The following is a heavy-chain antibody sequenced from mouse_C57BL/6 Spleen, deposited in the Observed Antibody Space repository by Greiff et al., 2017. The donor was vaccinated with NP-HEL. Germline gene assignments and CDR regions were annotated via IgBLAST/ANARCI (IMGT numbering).Heavy chain of an antibody. CDR1: GYTFTDYY. Sequence: EVQLQQSGPELVKPGASVKISCKASGYTFTDYYMNWVKQSHGKSLEWIGDINPNNGGTSYNQKFKGKATLTVDKSSSTAYMELRSLTSEDSAVYYCARHGDYDATWDFDVWGTGTTVTVSS. CDR2: INPNNGGT. V-gene: IGHV1-26*01. CDR3: ARHGDYDATWDFDV. J-gene: IGHJ1*03. D-gene: IGHD2-4*01.